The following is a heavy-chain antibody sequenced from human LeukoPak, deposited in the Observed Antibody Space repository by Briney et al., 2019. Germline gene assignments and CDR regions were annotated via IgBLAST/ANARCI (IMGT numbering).Heavy chain of an antibody. D-gene: IGHD1-26*01. V-gene: IGHV3-74*01. CDR1: GFTFSSYW. CDR2: ISGDGSST. Sequence: GGSLRLSCAASGFTFSSYWMHWVRQAPGKGLVWVSRISGDGSSTTYAVSVKGRFTISRDNAKNTLYLQMNSLRAEDTAVYYCTRGYSGSYRIDYWGQGSLVTVSS. J-gene: IGHJ4*02. CDR3: TRGYSGSYRIDY.